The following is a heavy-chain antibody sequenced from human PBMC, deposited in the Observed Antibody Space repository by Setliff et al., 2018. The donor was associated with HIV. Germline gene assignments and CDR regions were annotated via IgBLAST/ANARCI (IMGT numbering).Heavy chain of an antibody. V-gene: IGHV3-48*01. CDR2: ISSSGSTI. CDR3: ARGIYTGYDHFDY. D-gene: IGHD5-12*01. J-gene: IGHJ4*02. CDR1: GFTFNTYS. Sequence: GGSLRLSCAASGFTFNTYSLNWVRQAPGKGLEWVSDISSSGSTIYYADSVKGRFTISRDNAKNSLYLQMNSLRAEDTAVYYCARGIYTGYDHFDYWGQGTLVTVSS.